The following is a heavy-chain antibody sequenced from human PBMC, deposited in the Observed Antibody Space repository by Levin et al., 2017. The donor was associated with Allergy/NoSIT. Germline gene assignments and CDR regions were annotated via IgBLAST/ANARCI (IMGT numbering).Heavy chain of an antibody. V-gene: IGHV4-59*01. Sequence: SETLSLTCTVSAGAMSTYYWNWIRQPPGKGLEWIGYISYSGSTDYNPSLKNRVTISKDTSKNKFSLKVTSVTAADTAVYYCARGGGDSSSSQDFDFWGQGTLVTVSS. J-gene: IGHJ4*02. CDR2: ISYSGST. D-gene: IGHD6-6*01. CDR1: AGAMSTYY. CDR3: ARGGGDSSSSQDFDF.